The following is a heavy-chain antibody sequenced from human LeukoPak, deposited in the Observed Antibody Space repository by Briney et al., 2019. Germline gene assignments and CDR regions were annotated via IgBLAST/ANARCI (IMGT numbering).Heavy chain of an antibody. CDR2: ISAYNGNT. V-gene: IGHV1-18*01. CDR3: ARGKEGFDY. J-gene: IGHJ4*02. Sequence: ASVKVSCKASGYTFTTSAMHWVRQAPGQRLEWMGWISAYNGNTNYAQKLQGRVTMTTDTSTSTAYMELRSLRSDDTAVYYCARGKEGFDYWGQGTLVTVSS. CDR1: GYTFTTSA.